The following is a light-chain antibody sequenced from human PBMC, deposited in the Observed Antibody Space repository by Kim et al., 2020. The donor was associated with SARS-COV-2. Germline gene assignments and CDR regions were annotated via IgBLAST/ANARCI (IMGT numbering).Light chain of an antibody. Sequence: EIVLTQSPGTLSLSAGERATLSCKTTQSVINNYLAWYQQKPGQAPRLVISGVSRRATGIPDRFSGSGSGTDFTLTISRLEPEDFAVYYCQQYGYSSTFGQGTKVDIK. CDR1: QSVINNY. V-gene: IGKV3-20*01. J-gene: IGKJ1*01. CDR2: GVS. CDR3: QQYGYSST.